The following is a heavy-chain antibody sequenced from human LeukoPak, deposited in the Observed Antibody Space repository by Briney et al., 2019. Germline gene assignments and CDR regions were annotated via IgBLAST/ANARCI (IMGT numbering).Heavy chain of an antibody. CDR3: ARWHGSGMNYMDV. CDR2: INHSGST. D-gene: IGHD3-10*01. CDR1: GGSFSGYY. V-gene: IGHV4-34*01. J-gene: IGHJ6*03. Sequence: SETLSLTCAVYGGSFSGYYWSWIRQPPGKGLEWIGEINHSGSTNYNPSLKSRVTISLDTSKNQFSLKLSSVTAADTAVYYCARWHGSGMNYMDVWGKGTTVTVSS.